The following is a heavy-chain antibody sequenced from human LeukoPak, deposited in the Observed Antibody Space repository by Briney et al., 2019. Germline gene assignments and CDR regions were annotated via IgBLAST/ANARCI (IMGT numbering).Heavy chain of an antibody. D-gene: IGHD3-22*01. J-gene: IGHJ4*02. CDR1: GFTFSNYL. V-gene: IGHV3-30*03. Sequence: PGGSLRLSCAASGFTFSNYLMHWVRQTPGKGLEWVAIISYDGSNKYYAGSVKGRFTISRDNSKNTLYLQMNSLGAEDTAVYYCARDHRRYYYDSTGYYFDYWGQGTLVTVSS. CDR2: ISYDGSNK. CDR3: ARDHRRYYYDSTGYYFDY.